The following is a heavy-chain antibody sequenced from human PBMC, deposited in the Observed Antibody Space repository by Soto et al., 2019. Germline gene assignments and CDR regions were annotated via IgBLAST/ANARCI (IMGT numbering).Heavy chain of an antibody. CDR3: ARQRVAGYSSGWYSYYYGMDV. J-gene: IGHJ6*02. Sequence: PGESLKISCKGSGYSFTSYWLSWVRQMPGTALEWMGRIDPSDSYTNYSPSFQGHVTISADKSISTAYLQWSSLKASDTAMYYCARQRVAGYSSGWYSYYYGMDVWGQGATVTVSS. CDR2: IDPSDSYT. D-gene: IGHD6-19*01. CDR1: GYSFTSYW. V-gene: IGHV5-10-1*01.